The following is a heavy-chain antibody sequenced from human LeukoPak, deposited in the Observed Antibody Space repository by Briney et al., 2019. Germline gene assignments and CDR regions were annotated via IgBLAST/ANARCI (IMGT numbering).Heavy chain of an antibody. CDR1: GGSFSVYY. D-gene: IGHD6-19*01. CDR3: ARYPVIAGAPVRGSGPLFDY. J-gene: IGHJ4*02. Sequence: SQSLSLTCAVDGGSFSVYYCSWVRQPPGKGLEWIGEINHSGSTNNNPSLKRQATISVDTPKNQFSLKLSSVTAADTAVYYCARYPVIAGAPVRGSGPLFDYWGQGTLVSVSS. V-gene: IGHV4-34*04. CDR2: INHSGST.